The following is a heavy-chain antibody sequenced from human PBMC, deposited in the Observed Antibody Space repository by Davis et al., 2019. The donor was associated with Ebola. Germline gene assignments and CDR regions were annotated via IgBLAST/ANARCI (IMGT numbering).Heavy chain of an antibody. Sequence: ASVKVSCKASGYSFSNYTVHWVRQAPGQRLEWMGWINTGNGYTEYSQKFQGRVTITRDTSASTAYMEVSSLTSEDMAVYYCARDEFDFWGQGTLVTVSS. CDR3: ARDEFDF. V-gene: IGHV1-3*04. J-gene: IGHJ4*02. CDR1: GYSFSNYT. CDR2: INTGNGYT.